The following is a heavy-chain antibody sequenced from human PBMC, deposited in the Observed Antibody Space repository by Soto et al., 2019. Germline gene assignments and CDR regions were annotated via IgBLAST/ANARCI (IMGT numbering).Heavy chain of an antibody. J-gene: IGHJ5*02. Sequence: SQTLSLTCAISGDSVSSNSAAWNWIRQSPSRGLEWLGRTYYRSKWYNDYAVSVKSRITINPDTSKNQFSLQLNSVTPEDTAVYYCAISLAAAGTPGNWFDPWGQGTLVTV. D-gene: IGHD6-13*01. CDR3: AISLAAAGTPGNWFDP. V-gene: IGHV6-1*01. CDR1: GDSVSSNSAA. CDR2: TYYRSKWYN.